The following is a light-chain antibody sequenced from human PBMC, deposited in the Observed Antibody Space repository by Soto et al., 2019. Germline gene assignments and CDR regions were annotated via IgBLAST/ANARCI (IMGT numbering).Light chain of an antibody. CDR2: EGN. J-gene: IGLJ1*01. V-gene: IGLV2-23*01. CDR1: SSDVGGYDL. Sequence: QSALTQPASVSASPGQSITISCTGTSSDVGGYDLVSWYQQRPGKAPKLMIYEGNKRPSGVSNRFSGSKSGNTASLTISGLQAEDDADYYCCSHTTTSSALQVFGTGTKLTVL. CDR3: CSHTTTSSALQV.